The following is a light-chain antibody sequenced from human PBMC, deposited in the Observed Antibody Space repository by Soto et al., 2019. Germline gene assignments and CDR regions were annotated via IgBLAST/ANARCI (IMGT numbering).Light chain of an antibody. CDR2: LAS. CDR1: QSLLHSRGSVF. V-gene: IGKV2-28*01. Sequence: DIALTQSPLSLPVTPGGAATISCRSSQSLLHSRGSVFLDWYVQKPGQSPQLLIFLASNRASGVPDRFSGTVSGTDFTLKISRVEAEDVGLYFCMQVLKTPYTFGQGTKLEIK. CDR3: MQVLKTPYT. J-gene: IGKJ2*01.